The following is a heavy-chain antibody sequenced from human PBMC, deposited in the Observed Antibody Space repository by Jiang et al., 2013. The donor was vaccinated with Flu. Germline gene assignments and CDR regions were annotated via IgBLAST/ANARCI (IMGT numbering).Heavy chain of an antibody. J-gene: IGHJ2*01. CDR3: ARRGAYWYFDL. Sequence: LVESGAEVIQPGESLKISCKGSGYSFTTSWIGWVRQMPGKGLEWLGILYPGDSDTRYSPSLQGQVTISVDKSISTAYLQWSSLKASDTAMYYCARRGAYWYFDLWGRGTLVTVSS. CDR1: GYSFTTSW. D-gene: IGHD3-16*01. CDR2: LYPGDSDT. V-gene: IGHV5-51*01.